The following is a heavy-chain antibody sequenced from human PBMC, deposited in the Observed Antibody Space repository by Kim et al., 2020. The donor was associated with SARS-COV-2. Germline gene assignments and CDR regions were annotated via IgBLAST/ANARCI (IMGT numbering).Heavy chain of an antibody. CDR1: GGTFSSYA. CDR2: IIPILGIA. D-gene: IGHD3-9*01. J-gene: IGHJ4*02. CDR3: ARESVDNDILTGYPLGY. V-gene: IGHV1-69*04. Sequence: SVKVSCKASGGTFSSYAISWVRQAPGQGLEWMGRIIPILGIANYAQKFQGRVTITADKSTSTAYMELSSLRSEDTAVYYCARESVDNDILTGYPLGYWGQGTLVTVSS.